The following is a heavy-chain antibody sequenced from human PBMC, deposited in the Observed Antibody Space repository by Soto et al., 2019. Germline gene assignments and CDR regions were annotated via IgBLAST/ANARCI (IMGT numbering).Heavy chain of an antibody. CDR2: IKTKNDGGTT. J-gene: IGHJ4*02. Sequence: EVQLVESGGGLVKPGGSLRLSCAASGFTFSNAWMNWVRQAPGKGLEWVGRIKTKNDGGTTDYAAPVKGRFTISSDDSNNTLYLQMNSLKTDDTAVYYCTTMSAPPDYWGQGTLVTVSS. V-gene: IGHV3-15*07. D-gene: IGHD2-15*01. CDR3: TTMSAPPDY. CDR1: GFTFSNAW.